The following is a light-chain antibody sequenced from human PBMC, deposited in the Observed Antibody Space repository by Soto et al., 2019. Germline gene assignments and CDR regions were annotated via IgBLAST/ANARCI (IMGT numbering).Light chain of an antibody. V-gene: IGKV2-30*01. J-gene: IGKJ1*01. CDR3: MRGTRWPPK. CDR2: KAS. CDR1: QSLVYSDGIDY. Sequence: DVGMTQSPISLPVTLGQPDSISCRSSQSLVYSDGIDYLSWFQQKPGQSPRRLIYKASNRDSGVRDRFSGSGSGTDFTLHINRVEAEDVGIYYRMRGTRWPPKVGRGSRVE.